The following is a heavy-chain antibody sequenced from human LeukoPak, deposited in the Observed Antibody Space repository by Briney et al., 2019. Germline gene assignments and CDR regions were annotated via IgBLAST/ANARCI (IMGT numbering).Heavy chain of an antibody. CDR3: ARYPPRFGGSYPYDY. Sequence: ASVKVSCKASGYTFTGYYMHWVRQAPGQGLEWMGWINPNSGGTNYAQKFRGRVTMTRDTSISTAYMELSRLRSDDTAVYYCARYPPRFGGSYPYDYWGQGTLVTVSS. CDR1: GYTFTGYY. V-gene: IGHV1-2*02. CDR2: INPNSGGT. D-gene: IGHD1-26*01. J-gene: IGHJ4*02.